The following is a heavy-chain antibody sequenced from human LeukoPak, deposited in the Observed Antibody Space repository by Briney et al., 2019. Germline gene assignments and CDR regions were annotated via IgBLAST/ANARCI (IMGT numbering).Heavy chain of an antibody. D-gene: IGHD2-2*02. CDR2: IIPIFGTA. J-gene: IGHJ3*02. Sequence: GASVKVSCKASGGTFSSYAISWVRQAPGQGLEWMGGIIPIFGTANYAQKFQGRVTITTDESTSTAYMELSSLRSEDTAVYYCARYCSSTSCYTVGAFDIWGQGTMVTVSS. CDR3: ARYCSSTSCYTVGAFDI. CDR1: GGTFSSYA. V-gene: IGHV1-69*05.